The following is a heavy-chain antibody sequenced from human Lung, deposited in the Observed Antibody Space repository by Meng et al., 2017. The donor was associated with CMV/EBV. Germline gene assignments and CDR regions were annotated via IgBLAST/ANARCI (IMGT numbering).Heavy chain of an antibody. CDR2: ISSSSSYI. V-gene: IGHV3-21*01. Sequence: GGSLRLXXAASGFTFSSYSMNWVRQAPGKGLEWVSSISSSSSYIYYADSVKGRFTISRDNAKNSLYLQMNSLRAEDTAVYYCARDHRTSIAAAGTVDYWGQGXLVTVSS. D-gene: IGHD6-13*01. CDR1: GFTFSSYS. J-gene: IGHJ4*02. CDR3: ARDHRTSIAAAGTVDY.